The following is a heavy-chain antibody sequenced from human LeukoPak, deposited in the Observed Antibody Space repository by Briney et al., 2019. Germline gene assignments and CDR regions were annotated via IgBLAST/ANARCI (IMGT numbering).Heavy chain of an antibody. CDR1: GGSISSYY. CDR3: ARYIWGSYPTFEDY. CDR2: ISYSGST. J-gene: IGHJ4*02. D-gene: IGHD3-16*02. V-gene: IGHV4-59*01. Sequence: SETLSLTCTVSGGSISSYYWSWIRQPPGKGLEWIGYISYSGSTNYNPSLRSRVTISVDTSKNQLSLKLNSVTAADTAVYYCARYIWGSYPTFEDYWGQGSLVTVSS.